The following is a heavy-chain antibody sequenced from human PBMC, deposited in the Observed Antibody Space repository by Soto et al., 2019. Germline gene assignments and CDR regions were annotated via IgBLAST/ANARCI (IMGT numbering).Heavy chain of an antibody. Sequence: QVQLQESGPGLVKPSETLSLTCTVSGGSISSYYWSWIRRPPGKGLEWIGYIYYSGSTNYNPSLRSRVTLSVDTSRNLFSLKLSAVTAADTAVYYCARDQSKMMLGGTYYYSCGMDVWGQGTTVTVSS. CDR1: GGSISSYY. CDR2: IYYSGST. CDR3: ARDQSKMMLGGTYYYSCGMDV. J-gene: IGHJ6*02. D-gene: IGHD1-1*01. V-gene: IGHV4-59*01.